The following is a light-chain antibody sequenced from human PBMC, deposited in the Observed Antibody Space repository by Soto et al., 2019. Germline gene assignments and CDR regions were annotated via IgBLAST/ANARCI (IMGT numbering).Light chain of an antibody. Sequence: EIGMSKSPATVSVSTGGRATLSCRARQSVSSSYLAWYQQKPGQAPRLLIYGASTMATGIPDRFSGSGSGTDFTLTISRLESEDFAVYYCQQYNNWPPKITFGQGTRLEIK. V-gene: IGKV3D-15*01. CDR1: QSVSSSY. CDR3: QQYNNWPPKIT. J-gene: IGKJ5*01. CDR2: GAS.